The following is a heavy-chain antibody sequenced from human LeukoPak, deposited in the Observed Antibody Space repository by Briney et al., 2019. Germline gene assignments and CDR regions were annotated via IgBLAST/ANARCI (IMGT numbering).Heavy chain of an antibody. V-gene: IGHV4-59*12. CDR3: ARASYYDSSTLDY. D-gene: IGHD3-22*01. J-gene: IGHJ4*02. CDR1: GGSIRNYY. Sequence: SETLSLTCTVSGGSIRNYYWSWIRQPPGKGLEWIGYIYYSGSTNYNPSLKSRVTMSVDTSKNQFSLKLSSVTAADTAVYYCARASYYDSSTLDYWGQGTLVTVSS. CDR2: IYYSGST.